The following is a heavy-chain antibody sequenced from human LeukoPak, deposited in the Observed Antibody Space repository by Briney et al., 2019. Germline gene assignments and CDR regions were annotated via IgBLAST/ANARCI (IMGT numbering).Heavy chain of an antibody. V-gene: IGHV3-30*18. CDR1: GFTFSSYG. CDR2: ISYDGSNK. J-gene: IGHJ4*02. Sequence: GRSLRLSCAASGFTFSSYGMHWVRQAPGKGLEWVAVISYDGSNKYYADSVKRRFTISRDNSKNTLYLQMNSLIAEDTAVYYCAKLLITFGGVIVVRGGNEFDYWGQGTLVTVSS. D-gene: IGHD3-16*02. CDR3: AKLLITFGGVIVVRGGNEFDY.